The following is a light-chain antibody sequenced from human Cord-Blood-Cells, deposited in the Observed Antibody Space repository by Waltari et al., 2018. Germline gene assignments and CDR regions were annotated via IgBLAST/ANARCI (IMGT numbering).Light chain of an antibody. J-gene: IGLJ2*01. CDR1: SLSNHY. Sequence: SFELTQDPAVSVALGQTVRITCQGDSLSNHYASWYQQKPGQAPVLVIYGKNNRPSGIPDRFSGSSSGNTASLTITGAQAEDEADYYCNSRDSSGNHVVFGGGTKLTVL. CDR2: GKN. V-gene: IGLV3-19*01. CDR3: NSRDSSGNHVV.